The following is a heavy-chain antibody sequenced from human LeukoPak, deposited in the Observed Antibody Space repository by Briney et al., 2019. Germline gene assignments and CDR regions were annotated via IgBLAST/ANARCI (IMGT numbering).Heavy chain of an antibody. V-gene: IGHV3-33*06. Sequence: GRSLRLSCAASGFTFSSYGMHWVRQAPGKGLEWVAVIWYDGSNKYYADSVKGRFTISRDNSKNTLYLQMNSLRAEDTAVYYCAKEEAPTYVDTAMPYYFDYWGQGTLVTVSS. D-gene: IGHD5-18*01. J-gene: IGHJ4*02. CDR3: AKEEAPTYVDTAMPYYFDY. CDR2: IWYDGSNK. CDR1: GFTFSSYG.